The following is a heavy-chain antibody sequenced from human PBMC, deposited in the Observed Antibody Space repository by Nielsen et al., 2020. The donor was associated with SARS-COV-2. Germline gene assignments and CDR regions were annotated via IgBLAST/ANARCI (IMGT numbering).Heavy chain of an antibody. CDR2: IDEIGNT. D-gene: IGHD1-26*01. J-gene: IGHJ4*02. Sequence: SETLSLTCAVYGESFSGYLWSWIRQPPGKGLEWIGEIDEIGNTDYTPSLKSRVTISLDTSRKHFSLDLRSVTAEDTAVYYCANNLLRYSGSYYGLHYWGQGTLVSVSS. CDR1: GESFSGYL. V-gene: IGHV4-34*01. CDR3: ANNLLRYSGSYYGLHY.